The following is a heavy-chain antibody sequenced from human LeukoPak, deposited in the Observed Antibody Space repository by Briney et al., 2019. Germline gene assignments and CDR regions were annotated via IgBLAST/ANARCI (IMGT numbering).Heavy chain of an antibody. V-gene: IGHV1-18*01. Sequence: ASVKVSCKPSGYTFSPYVISWVRQAPGQGLEWLGWISGHNGNANYVQEFQGRVTMTTDTSTTTAYMELRSLTSDDTAVYFCARYLGHSSGSKRGFDYWGQGTLVTVSS. CDR3: ARYLGHSSGSKRGFDY. D-gene: IGHD6-19*01. CDR2: ISGHNGNA. CDR1: GYTFSPYV. J-gene: IGHJ4*02.